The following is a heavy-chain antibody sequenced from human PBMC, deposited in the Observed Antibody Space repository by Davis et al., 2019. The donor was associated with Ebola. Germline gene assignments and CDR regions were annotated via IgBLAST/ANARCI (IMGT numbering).Heavy chain of an antibody. D-gene: IGHD4-17*01. J-gene: IGHJ4*02. V-gene: IGHV3-33*01. CDR3: ARGGDDGDYEFDY. CDR1: GFTFSSYG. CDR2: IWYDGSNK. Sequence: PGGSLRLSCAASGFTFSSYGMHWVRQAPGKGLEWVAVIWYDGSNKYYADSVKGRFTISRDNSKNTLYLQMNSLRAEDTAVYYCARGGDDGDYEFDYWGQGTLVTVSS.